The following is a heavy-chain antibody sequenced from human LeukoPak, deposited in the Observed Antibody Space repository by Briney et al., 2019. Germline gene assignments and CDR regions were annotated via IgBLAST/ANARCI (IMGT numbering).Heavy chain of an antibody. CDR2: IWYDGTSK. V-gene: IGHV3-33*01. CDR3: ARAFWVDTAMVPDY. CDR1: GFTFSNCG. Sequence: GGSLRLSCAASGFTFSNCGMHWVRQAPGKGLEWVSLIWYDGTSKYYADSVKGRFAISRDNSKNTVYLQMNSLRAEDTAVYYCARAFWVDTAMVPDYWGQGTLVTVSS. D-gene: IGHD5-18*01. J-gene: IGHJ4*02.